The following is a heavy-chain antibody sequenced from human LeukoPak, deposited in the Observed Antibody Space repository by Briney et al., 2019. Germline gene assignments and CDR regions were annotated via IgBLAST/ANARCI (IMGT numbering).Heavy chain of an antibody. Sequence: SETLSLTCTVSGGSISSYYWSWIRQPPGKGLEWIGYIYYSGSTNYNPSLKSRVTISVDTSKNQFSLKLSSVTAADTAVYYCARDEWELNGSNAFDIWGQGTMVTVSS. V-gene: IGHV4-59*01. J-gene: IGHJ3*02. CDR2: IYYSGST. CDR1: GGSISSYY. CDR3: ARDEWELNGSNAFDI. D-gene: IGHD1-26*01.